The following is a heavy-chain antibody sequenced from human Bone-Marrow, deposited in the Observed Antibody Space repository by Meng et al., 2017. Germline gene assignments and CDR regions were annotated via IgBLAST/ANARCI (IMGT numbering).Heavy chain of an antibody. CDR2: IIPIFGTA. CDR3: ARVTTGTTGADY. CDR1: GGTFSSYT. D-gene: IGHD1-7*01. V-gene: IGHV1-69*13. J-gene: IGHJ4*02. Sequence: SVKVSCKASGGTFSSYTNSWVRQAPGQGLEWMGGIIPIFGTANYAQKFQGRVTITADESTSTAYMELSSLRSEDTAVYYCARVTTGTTGADYWGQGTLVTVSS.